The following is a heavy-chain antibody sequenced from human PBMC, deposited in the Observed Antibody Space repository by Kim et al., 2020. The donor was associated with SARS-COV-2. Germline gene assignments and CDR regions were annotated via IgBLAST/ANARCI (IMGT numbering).Heavy chain of an antibody. J-gene: IGHJ4*02. CDR1: GGTFSSYA. V-gene: IGHV1-69*13. Sequence: SVKVSCKASGGTFSSYAISWVRQAPGQGLEWMGGIIPIFGTANYAQKFQGRVTITADESTSTAYMELSSLRSEDTAVYYCARVSWTRPQNCSSTSCYAGIYDYWGQGTLVTVSS. CDR3: ARVSWTRPQNCSSTSCYAGIYDY. D-gene: IGHD2-2*01. CDR2: IIPIFGTA.